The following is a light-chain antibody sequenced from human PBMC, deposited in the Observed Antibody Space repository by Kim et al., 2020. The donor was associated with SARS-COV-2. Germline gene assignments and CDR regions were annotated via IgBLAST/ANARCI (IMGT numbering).Light chain of an antibody. V-gene: IGKV1-39*01. CDR3: QQCYSSPQIT. CDR2: AAS. Sequence: SVGDRSIITGRARQSSSSHLNCYQQKPAKAPKLLIFAASSFQSGVPSRISGSGSETDVTLTITTLHPEDFATYYCQQCYSSPQITFGQGTRLEIK. J-gene: IGKJ5*01. CDR1: QSSSSH.